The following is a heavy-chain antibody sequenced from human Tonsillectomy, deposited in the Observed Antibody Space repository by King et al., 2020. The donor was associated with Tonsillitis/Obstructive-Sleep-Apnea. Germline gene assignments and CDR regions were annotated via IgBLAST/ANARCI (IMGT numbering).Heavy chain of an antibody. CDR1: GFTFSSYE. CDR2: ISSSGSTI. V-gene: IGHV3-48*03. D-gene: IGHD3-22*01. CDR3: ARGAMIVLGAYYYYYGMDV. Sequence: VQLVESGGGLVQPGGSLRLSCAASGFTFSSYEMNWVRQAPGKGLEWVSYISSSGSTIYYADSVKGRFTISRDNAKNSLYLQMNSLRAEDTDVYYCARGAMIVLGAYYYYYGMDVWGQGTTVTVSS. J-gene: IGHJ6*02.